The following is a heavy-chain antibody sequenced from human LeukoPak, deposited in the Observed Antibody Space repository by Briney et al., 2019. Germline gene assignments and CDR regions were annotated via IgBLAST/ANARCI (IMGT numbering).Heavy chain of an antibody. Sequence: GGSLRLSCAASGFTFSSYAMSWVRQAPGKGLEWVSAISGSGGSTYYADSVKGRFTISRDNSKNTLYLQMNSLRAEDTAVYYCAKDLGPLDAAVAGTHFLGWFDPWGQGTLVTVSS. CDR2: ISGSGGST. J-gene: IGHJ5*02. CDR1: GFTFSSYA. D-gene: IGHD6-19*01. V-gene: IGHV3-23*01. CDR3: AKDLGPLDAAVAGTHFLGWFDP.